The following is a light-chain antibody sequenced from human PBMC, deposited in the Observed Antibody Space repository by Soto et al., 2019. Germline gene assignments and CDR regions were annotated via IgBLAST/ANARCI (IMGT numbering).Light chain of an antibody. CDR1: SSDVGGYNY. Sequence: QSALTQPASVSGSPGQSITISCTGTSSDVGGYNYVSWYQQHPGKAPKLMIYDVSNRPSGVSNRFSGSKSGNTASLTISGLQGEDEADYYCRSYTSSSTLDVVFGVGTKLTV. CDR2: DVS. J-gene: IGLJ2*01. CDR3: RSYTSSSTLDVV. V-gene: IGLV2-14*01.